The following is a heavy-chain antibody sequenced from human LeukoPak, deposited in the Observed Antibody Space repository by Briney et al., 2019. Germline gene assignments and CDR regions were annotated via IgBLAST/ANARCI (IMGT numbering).Heavy chain of an antibody. Sequence: GGSLRLSCAASGFTFSSSWMHWVRQVPGKGLVWVSRISSDGITTNYADSVKGRFTISRDNAKNTVYLQMNSLRAEDTAVYYCARMEVAWGQGTIVTVSS. J-gene: IGHJ3*01. CDR3: ARMEVA. CDR1: GFTFSSSW. CDR2: ISSDGITT. V-gene: IGHV3-74*01. D-gene: IGHD3-3*01.